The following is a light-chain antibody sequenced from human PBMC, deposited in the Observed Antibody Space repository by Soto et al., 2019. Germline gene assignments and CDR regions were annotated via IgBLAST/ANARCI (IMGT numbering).Light chain of an antibody. CDR3: QQSYSTPYT. V-gene: IGKV1-39*01. Sequence: DIQMTQSPSSLSASVGDRVTITCRASQSISSYLNWYQQKPGKAPKLLIYAASSLQSGVPSRFSGSGSGTDFTLTISSLQPEDFATYYCQQSYSTPYTFRPWTKVDIK. CDR2: AAS. CDR1: QSISSY. J-gene: IGKJ3*01.